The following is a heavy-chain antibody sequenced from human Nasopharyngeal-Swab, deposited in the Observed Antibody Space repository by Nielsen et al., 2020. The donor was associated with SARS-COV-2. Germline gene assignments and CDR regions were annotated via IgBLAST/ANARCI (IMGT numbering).Heavy chain of an antibody. Sequence: RQAPGQGLEWMGIINPSGGSATYAQRFLGKVTMTRDTSTSTVFMELSSLKSEDTAVYYCARDRYGSGSFLGYWGQGTLVTVSS. D-gene: IGHD3-10*01. CDR2: INPSGGSA. CDR3: ARDRYGSGSFLGY. V-gene: IGHV1-46*01. J-gene: IGHJ4*02.